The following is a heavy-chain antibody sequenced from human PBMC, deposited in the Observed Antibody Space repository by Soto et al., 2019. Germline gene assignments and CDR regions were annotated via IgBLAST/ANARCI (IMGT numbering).Heavy chain of an antibody. Sequence: EVQLVESGGGLVQPGGSLRLSCAASGFTFSSYWMHWVRQAPGKGLVWVSRNNSDGSSTSYADSVKGRFTISRDNAKNTLYLQMNSLRAEATAVYYCARGRYCSSTSCYTECFDPWGQGTLVTVSS. D-gene: IGHD2-2*02. V-gene: IGHV3-74*01. CDR2: NNSDGSST. CDR1: GFTFSSYW. J-gene: IGHJ5*02. CDR3: ARGRYCSSTSCYTECFDP.